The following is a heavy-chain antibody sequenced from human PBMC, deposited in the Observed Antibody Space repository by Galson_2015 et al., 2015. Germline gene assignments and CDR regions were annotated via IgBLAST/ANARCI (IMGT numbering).Heavy chain of an antibody. Sequence: PALVKPTQTLTLTCTFSGFSLSTSGVGVGWIRQPPGKALEWLALIYWNDGRRYSPSLKSRLTITKDTSKNQVVLTMTNMDPVDTATYYCAHRPSTYCSSTSCYFWYFDLWGRGTLVTVSS. V-gene: IGHV2-5*01. J-gene: IGHJ2*01. CDR2: IYWNDGR. D-gene: IGHD2-2*01. CDR3: AHRPSTYCSSTSCYFWYFDL. CDR1: GFSLSTSGVG.